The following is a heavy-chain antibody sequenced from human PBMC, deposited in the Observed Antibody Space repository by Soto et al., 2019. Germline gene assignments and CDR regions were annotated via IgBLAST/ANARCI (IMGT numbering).Heavy chain of an antibody. Sequence: ASVKVSCKVSGYTLTELSMHWVRQAPGKGLEWMGGFDPEDGETIYAQKFQGRVTMTEDTSTDTAYMELSSLRSEDTVVYYCATWVVVAASDAFDIWGQGTMVTVSS. V-gene: IGHV1-24*01. CDR2: FDPEDGET. D-gene: IGHD2-15*01. CDR1: GYTLTELS. CDR3: ATWVVVAASDAFDI. J-gene: IGHJ3*02.